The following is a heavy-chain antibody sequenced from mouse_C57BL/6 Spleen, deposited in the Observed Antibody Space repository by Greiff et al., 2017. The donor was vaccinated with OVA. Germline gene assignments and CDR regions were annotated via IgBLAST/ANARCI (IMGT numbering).Heavy chain of an antibody. J-gene: IGHJ2*01. CDR1: GYTFTSYG. CDR2: IYPRSGNT. D-gene: IGHD2-5*01. Sequence: QVQLQQSGAELARPGASVKLSCKASGYTFTSYGISWVKQRTGQGLEWIGEIYPRSGNTYYNEKFKGKATLTADKSSSTAYMALRSLTSEDSAVYFCARDSNLYYFDYWGQGTTLTVSS. V-gene: IGHV1-81*01. CDR3: ARDSNLYYFDY.